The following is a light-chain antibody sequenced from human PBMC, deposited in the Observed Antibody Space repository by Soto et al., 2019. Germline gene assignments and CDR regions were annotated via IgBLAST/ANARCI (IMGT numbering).Light chain of an antibody. CDR3: LQPHNYPRT. Sequence: AIQMTQSPSSLSASVGDRVTITCRASQDISDDVGWDQQTPGKAPKLLISGASRLQSVVPSRFSGSGSGAAFTLTITSRRPEDSATYYCLQPHNYPRTFGQGTKVEI. J-gene: IGKJ1*01. V-gene: IGKV1-6*01. CDR1: QDISDD. CDR2: GAS.